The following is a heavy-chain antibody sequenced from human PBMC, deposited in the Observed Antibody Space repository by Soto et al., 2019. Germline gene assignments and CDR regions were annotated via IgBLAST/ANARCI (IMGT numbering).Heavy chain of an antibody. Sequence: ASVKVSCKTSGGTFSTYTITWVRQAPGQGLEWMGRIIPIIGIINYAQKFQGRVTISADKFTGTAYMELTGLRSDDTAVYYCAGDPDSHYNDSHASSYPWGQGTLVTVSS. CDR3: AGDPDSHYNDSHASSYP. CDR1: GGTFSTYT. V-gene: IGHV1-69*04. CDR2: IIPIIGII. J-gene: IGHJ5*02. D-gene: IGHD4-4*01.